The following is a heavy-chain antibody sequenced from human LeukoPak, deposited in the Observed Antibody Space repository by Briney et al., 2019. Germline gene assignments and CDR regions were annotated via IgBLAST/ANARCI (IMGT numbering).Heavy chain of an antibody. CDR3: ARRPTYYYDSSGYYFDY. CDR2: INHSGST. CDR1: GGSISSSSYY. J-gene: IGHJ4*02. D-gene: IGHD3-22*01. Sequence: PSETLSLTCTVSGGSISSSSYYWGWIRRPPGKGLEWIGEINHSGSTNYNPSLKSRVTISVDTSKNQFSLKLSSVTAADTAVYYCARRPTYYYDSSGYYFDYWGQGTLVTVSS. V-gene: IGHV4-39*07.